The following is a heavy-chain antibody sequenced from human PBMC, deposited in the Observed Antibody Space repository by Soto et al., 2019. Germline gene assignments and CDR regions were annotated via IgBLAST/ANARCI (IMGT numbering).Heavy chain of an antibody. CDR3: ARADGGGSCLEY. D-gene: IGHD1-26*01. V-gene: IGHV1-8*02. J-gene: IGHJ4*02. CDR2: MNPNSGNT. CDR1: GYTFTSYD. Sequence: QVQLVQSGAEVKKPGASVKVSCKASGYTFTSYDINWVRQATAQGLEWMGWMNPNSGNTGYAQKFQGRGTMTRNTSISTAYMDLRRVRSGQTGVYYCARADGGGSCLEYRGQGTLVTGSS.